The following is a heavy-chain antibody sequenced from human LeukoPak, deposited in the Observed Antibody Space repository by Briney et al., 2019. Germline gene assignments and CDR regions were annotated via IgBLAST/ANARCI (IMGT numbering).Heavy chain of an antibody. D-gene: IGHD4/OR15-4a*01. CDR2: INPKTGDR. J-gene: IGHJ5*02. V-gene: IGHV1-2*02. CDR1: GYTFTGHY. Sequence: ASVKVSCKASGYTFTGHYLHWVRQAPGQELEWMRWINPKTGDRTYAQKFQGRVTMTWDTSISTAYMELSSLRSDDTAMYYCARAYEYGWFDPWGQGTQVTVSS. CDR3: ARAYEYGWFDP.